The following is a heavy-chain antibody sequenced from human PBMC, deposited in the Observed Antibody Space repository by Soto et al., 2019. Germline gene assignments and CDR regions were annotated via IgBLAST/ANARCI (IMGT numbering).Heavy chain of an antibody. CDR1: GGSISSYY. V-gene: IGHV4-59*01. CDR3: ARGDIVVVPAAISSRREILYYYYGMDV. Sequence: PSETLSLTCTVSGGSISSYYWSWIRQPPGKGLEWIGYIYYSGSTNYNPSLKSRVTISVDTSKNQFSLKLSSVTAADTAVYYCARGDIVVVPAAISSRREILYYYYGMDVWGQGTTVTVSS. D-gene: IGHD2-2*02. J-gene: IGHJ6*02. CDR2: IYYSGST.